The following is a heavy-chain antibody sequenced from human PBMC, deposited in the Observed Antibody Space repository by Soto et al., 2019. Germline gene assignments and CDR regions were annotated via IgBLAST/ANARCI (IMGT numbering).Heavy chain of an antibody. V-gene: IGHV1-18*01. Sequence: QVQLVQSGAEVKKPGASVKVSCKASGYTFTSYGISWVRQAPGQGLEWMGWISAYNGNTNYAQKLQGRVTMTTDTSTSKGYMELRSLRCDDTAVYYCSSTRGSWYYFDYWGQGTLVTVSS. D-gene: IGHD1-26*01. CDR3: SSTRGSWYYFDY. J-gene: IGHJ4*02. CDR1: GYTFTSYG. CDR2: ISAYNGNT.